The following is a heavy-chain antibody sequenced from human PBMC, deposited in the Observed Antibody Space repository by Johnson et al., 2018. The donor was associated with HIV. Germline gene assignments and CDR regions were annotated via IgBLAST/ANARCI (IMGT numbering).Heavy chain of an antibody. CDR3: ARVLSWWSGAFDL. D-gene: IGHD2-21*01. CDR1: GFNVSSNY. CDR2: LHSDGST. Sequence: VQLVESGGGLVQPGGSLRLSCAASGFNVSSNYMSWVRQAPGKGLEWVSILHSDGSTFNTDSVKGRFTISKDNSKNTLYLQMNSLRAEDTAVYSCARVLSWWSGAFDLWGQGTMVTVSS. V-gene: IGHV3-66*01. J-gene: IGHJ3*01.